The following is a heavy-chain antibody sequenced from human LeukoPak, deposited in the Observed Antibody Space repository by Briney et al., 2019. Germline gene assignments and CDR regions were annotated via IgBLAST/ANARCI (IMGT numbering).Heavy chain of an antibody. J-gene: IGHJ4*02. Sequence: ASVKVSCKASGYTFTSYYMHWVRQAPGQGLEWMGIINPSGGSTSYAQKFQGRVTMTRDMSTSTVYMELSSLRSEDTAVYYCARVTMIPYTSDYWGQGTLVTVSP. CDR3: ARVTMIPYTSDY. CDR2: INPSGGST. V-gene: IGHV1-46*01. D-gene: IGHD3-22*01. CDR1: GYTFTSYY.